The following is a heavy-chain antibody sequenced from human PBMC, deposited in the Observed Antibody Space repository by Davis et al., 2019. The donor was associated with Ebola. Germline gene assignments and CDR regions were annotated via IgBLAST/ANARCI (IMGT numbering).Heavy chain of an antibody. D-gene: IGHD3-10*01. V-gene: IGHV4-59*12. CDR1: GGSISSYY. CDR3: ARTVLLWFGELFLEGAFDI. J-gene: IGHJ3*02. Sequence: SETLSLTCTVSGGSISSYYWSWIRQPPGKGLEWIGYIYYSGNTNYNPSLKSRVTISVDTSKNQFSLKLSSVTAADTAVYYCARTVLLWFGELFLEGAFDIWGQGTMVTVSS. CDR2: IYYSGNT.